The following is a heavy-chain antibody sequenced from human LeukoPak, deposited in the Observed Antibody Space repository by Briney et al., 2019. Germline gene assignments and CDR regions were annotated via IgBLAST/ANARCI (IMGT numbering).Heavy chain of an antibody. CDR2: ISYDGSNK. CDR1: AFTFSSYG. V-gene: IGHV3-30*03. CDR3: ARDLIGDY. J-gene: IGHJ4*02. Sequence: GGSLRLSCAASAFTFSSYGMHWVRQAPGKGLEWVAVISYDGSNKYYADSVKGRFTISRDNSKNTLYLQMNSLRAEDTAVYYCARDLIGDYWGQGTLVTVSS.